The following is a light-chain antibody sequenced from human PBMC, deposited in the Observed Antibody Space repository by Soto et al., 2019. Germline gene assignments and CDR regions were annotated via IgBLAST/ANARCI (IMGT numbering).Light chain of an antibody. Sequence: EIVLTQSPATLSLSPGERATLSCRASQSVNTYLAWYQQKPGQAPRLLIYDASNRATGIPARFSGSGSGTDFTFRLSSLEPEDFAVYYCQQRFNWPLTFGPGTKVDIK. J-gene: IGKJ3*01. V-gene: IGKV3-11*01. CDR1: QSVNTY. CDR3: QQRFNWPLT. CDR2: DAS.